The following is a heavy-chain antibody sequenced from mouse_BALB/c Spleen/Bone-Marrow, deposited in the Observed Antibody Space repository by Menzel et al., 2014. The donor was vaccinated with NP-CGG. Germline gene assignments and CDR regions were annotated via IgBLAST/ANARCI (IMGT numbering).Heavy chain of an antibody. CDR3: ARAYYVNYDAMDY. CDR1: GYTFSSYW. J-gene: IGHJ4*01. V-gene: IGHV1-9*01. CDR2: ILPGSGST. D-gene: IGHD2-10*01. Sequence: VKLMESGAELMKPGASMKISCKATGYTFSSYWIEWVKQRPGHGLEWIGEILPGSGSTNYNERFKGKATFTADTSSNTAYMQLGSLTTEDSAVYYCARAYYVNYDAMDYWGQGTSVTVSS.